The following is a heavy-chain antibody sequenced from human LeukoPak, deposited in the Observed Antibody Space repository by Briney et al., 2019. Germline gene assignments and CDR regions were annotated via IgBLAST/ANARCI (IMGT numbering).Heavy chain of an antibody. D-gene: IGHD3-9*01. J-gene: IGHJ4*02. CDR1: GGTFSSYA. V-gene: IGHV1-69*05. Sequence: SVKVSCKASGGTFSSYAISWVRQAPGQGLEWMGRIIPIFGTANYAQKFQGRVTITTDESTSTAYMELSSLRPEDTAVYYCASVPDILTGYYDYWGQGTLVTVSS. CDR3: ASVPDILTGYYDY. CDR2: IIPIFGTA.